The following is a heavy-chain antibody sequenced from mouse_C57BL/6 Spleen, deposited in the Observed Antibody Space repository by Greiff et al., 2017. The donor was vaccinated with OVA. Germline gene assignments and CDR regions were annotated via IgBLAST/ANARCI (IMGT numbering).Heavy chain of an antibody. D-gene: IGHD2-4*01. Sequence: QVQLQQSGAELARPGASVKLSCKASGYTFTSYGISWVKQRTGQGLEWIGEIYPRSGNNYYNEKFKGKATLTADKSSSTAYMEVRSLTSEDSAVYFCARWDDYRFAYWGQGTLVTVSA. CDR2: IYPRSGNN. CDR1: GYTFTSYG. V-gene: IGHV1-81*01. CDR3: ARWDDYRFAY. J-gene: IGHJ3*01.